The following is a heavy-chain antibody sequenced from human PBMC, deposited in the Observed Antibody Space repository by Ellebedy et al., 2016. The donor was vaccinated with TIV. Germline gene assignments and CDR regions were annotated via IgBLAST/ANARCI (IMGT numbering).Heavy chain of an antibody. CDR3: ASWDFDY. D-gene: IGHD7-27*01. V-gene: IGHV3-33*01. J-gene: IGHJ4*02. CDR2: IWYDGSIK. CDR1: GLTFSRYG. Sequence: PGGSLRLSCAASGLTFSRYGMHWIRQAPDKGLEWVAVIWYDGSIKYLAGSVKGRFTISRDNFNNTLYLQMNSLRAEDTAVYWCASWDFDYWGQGTLVTVSS.